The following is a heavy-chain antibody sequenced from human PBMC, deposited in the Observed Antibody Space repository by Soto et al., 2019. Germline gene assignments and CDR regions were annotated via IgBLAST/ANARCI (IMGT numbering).Heavy chain of an antibody. CDR2: IYYSGST. Sequence: QVQLQESGPGLVKPSETLSLTCTVSGGSISSYYWSWIRQPPGKGLEWIGYIYYSGSTNYNPSLKSRVTISVDTSKIQFSLKLSSVTAADTAVYYCARGGDYVWGSYRYYYFDYWGQGTLVTVSS. CDR1: GGSISSYY. D-gene: IGHD3-16*02. V-gene: IGHV4-59*01. J-gene: IGHJ4*02. CDR3: ARGGDYVWGSYRYYYFDY.